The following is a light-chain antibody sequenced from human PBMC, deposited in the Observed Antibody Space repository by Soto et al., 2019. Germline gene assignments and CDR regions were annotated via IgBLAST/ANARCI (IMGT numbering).Light chain of an antibody. CDR1: SSNIGAGYD. CDR3: QSYDSSLSGV. CDR2: GNS. V-gene: IGLV1-40*01. J-gene: IGLJ1*01. Sequence: QSLLTQPPSVSGAPWQRVTISCTGSSSNIGAGYDVHWYQQLPGTAPKLLIYGNSNRPSGVPDRFSGSKSGTSASLAITGLQAEDEADYYCQSYDSSLSGVFGTG.